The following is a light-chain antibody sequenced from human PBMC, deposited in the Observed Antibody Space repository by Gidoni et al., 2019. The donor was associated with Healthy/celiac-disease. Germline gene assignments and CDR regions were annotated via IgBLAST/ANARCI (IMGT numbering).Light chain of an antibody. CDR2: DAS. J-gene: IGKJ2*01. V-gene: IGKV1-33*01. CDR1: QGISRY. Sequence: DIQMTQSPSFLSASVGDRVTITCQASQGISRYLNWYQQKPGKAPMLLIYDASKLETGFTSRFSGTGSGINFTFTIRHPQPEDTETYYCQQYDNLHTFGQGTKLEIK. CDR3: QQYDNLHT.